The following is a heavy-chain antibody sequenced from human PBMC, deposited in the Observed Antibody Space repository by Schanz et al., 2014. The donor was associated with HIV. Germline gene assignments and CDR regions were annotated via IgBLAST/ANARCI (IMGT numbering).Heavy chain of an antibody. J-gene: IGHJ2*01. Sequence: QGQLVESGGGVVRPGRSLRLSCTATGFTFNVYGMHWVRHAPGKGLEWMARISPDGDTQHYADSLKGRFTISRDNFKNTLDLQMDSLRPDDTAVYYCAKGYTSSSVFNLWGRGTLVTVSS. CDR3: AKGYTSSSVFNL. D-gene: IGHD6-6*01. CDR1: GFTFNVYG. V-gene: IGHV3-30*18. CDR2: ISPDGDTQ.